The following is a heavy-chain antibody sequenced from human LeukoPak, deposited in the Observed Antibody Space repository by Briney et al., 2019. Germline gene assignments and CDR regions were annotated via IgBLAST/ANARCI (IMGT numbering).Heavy chain of an antibody. Sequence: WGSLRLSCATSGFSFSSYAMSWVRQAPGKGLEWVANIKQDGSEKYYVDSVKGRFTISRDNAKNSLYLQMNSLRAEDTALYYCARGAGYDYVWGSYRPDPFDYWGQGTLVTLSS. CDR3: ARGAGYDYVWGSYRPDPFDY. CDR1: GFSFSSYA. CDR2: IKQDGSEK. V-gene: IGHV3-7*03. D-gene: IGHD3-16*02. J-gene: IGHJ4*02.